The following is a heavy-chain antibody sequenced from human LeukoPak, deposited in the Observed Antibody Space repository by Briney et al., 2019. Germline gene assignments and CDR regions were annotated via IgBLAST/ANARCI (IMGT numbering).Heavy chain of an antibody. D-gene: IGHD3-10*01. CDR3: ARPIDNGSGSYYFDY. J-gene: IGHJ4*02. CDR1: GFTFSSYG. Sequence: PGRSLRLSCAASGFTFSSYGMHWVRQAPGKGLEWVAVISYDGSNKYYADSVKGRLTISRDSSKNTVYLQMNSLSSEDTAVYYCARPIDNGSGSYYFDYWGQGTLVTVSS. CDR2: ISYDGSNK. V-gene: IGHV3-30*03.